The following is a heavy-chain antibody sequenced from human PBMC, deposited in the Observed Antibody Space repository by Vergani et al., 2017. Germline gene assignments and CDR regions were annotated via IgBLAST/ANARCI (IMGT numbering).Heavy chain of an antibody. CDR3: AKDQRPYYYDSSGYYQPWYFDL. CDR2: IRYDGSNK. Sequence: QVQLVESGGGVVQPGGSLRLSCAASGFTFSSYGMHWVRQAPGKGLERVAFIRYDGSNKYYADSVKGRFTISRDNSKNTLYLQMNSLRAEDTAVYYCAKDQRPYYYDSSGYYQPWYFDLWGRGTLVTVSS. J-gene: IGHJ2*01. V-gene: IGHV3-30*02. CDR1: GFTFSSYG. D-gene: IGHD3-22*01.